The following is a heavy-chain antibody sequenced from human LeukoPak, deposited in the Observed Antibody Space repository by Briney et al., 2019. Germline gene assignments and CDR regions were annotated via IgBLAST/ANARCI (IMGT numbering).Heavy chain of an antibody. Sequence: GGSLRLSCAASGFTFSSYAMSWVRQAPGKGLEWVSAISGSGGSSYYADSVKGRFTISRDNSKNTLYLQMNSLRAEDTAVYYCAKWALVHKYPPWFDPWGQGTLVTVSS. CDR1: GFTFSSYA. V-gene: IGHV3-23*01. J-gene: IGHJ5*02. CDR3: AKWALVHKYPPWFDP. D-gene: IGHD6-13*01. CDR2: ISGSGGSS.